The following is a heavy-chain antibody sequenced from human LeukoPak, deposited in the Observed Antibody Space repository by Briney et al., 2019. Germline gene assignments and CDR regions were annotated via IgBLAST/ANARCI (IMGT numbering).Heavy chain of an antibody. CDR3: ARASYYYGNSGYDY. CDR2: INPDNGDT. D-gene: IGHD3-22*01. CDR1: GYTFIAYH. Sequence: ASVKVSCKASGYTFIAYHIHWVRQAPGQGPEWMGWINPDNGDTYFAQKFRGRVTMTRDTSIKTTYMELLRLTSDDTALYYCARASYYYGNSGYDYWGQGSLVTVSS. V-gene: IGHV1-2*02. J-gene: IGHJ4*02.